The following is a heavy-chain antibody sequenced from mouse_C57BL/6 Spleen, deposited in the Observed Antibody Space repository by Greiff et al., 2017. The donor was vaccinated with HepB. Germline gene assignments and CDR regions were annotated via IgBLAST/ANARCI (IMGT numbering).Heavy chain of an antibody. CDR2: INYDGSST. J-gene: IGHJ1*03. D-gene: IGHD1-1*01. V-gene: IGHV5-16*01. CDR3: ARGPYGSSYWYFDV. Sequence: EVKLMESEGGLVQPGSSMKLSCTASGFTFSDYYMAWVRQVPEKGLEWVANINYDGSSTYYLDSLKSRFIISRDNAKNILYLQMSSLKSEDTATYYCARGPYGSSYWYFDVWGTGTTVTVSS. CDR1: GFTFSDYY.